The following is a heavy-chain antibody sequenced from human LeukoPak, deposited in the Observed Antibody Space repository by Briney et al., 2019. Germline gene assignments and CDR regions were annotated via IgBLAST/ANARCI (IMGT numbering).Heavy chain of an antibody. CDR2: INPNSGGT. D-gene: IGHD4-23*01. J-gene: IGHJ4*02. CDR3: ARSGYGGNSYFDY. V-gene: IGHV1-2*02. Sequence: ASVKVSCKASGYTFTSYAMNWVRQAPGQGLEWMGWINPNSGGTNYAQKFQGRVTMTRDTSISTAYMELSRLRSDDTAVYYCARSGYGGNSYFDYWGQGTLVTVSS. CDR1: GYTFTSYA.